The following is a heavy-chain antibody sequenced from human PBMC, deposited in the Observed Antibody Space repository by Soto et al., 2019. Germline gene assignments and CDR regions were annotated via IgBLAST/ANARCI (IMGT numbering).Heavy chain of an antibody. CDR1: GYTFTGYH. CDR3: ARVGDSNDAFDI. CDR2: INPNSGGT. Sequence: GVSVKVSCEASGYTFTGYHMHCVRQAPGQGLEWMGWINPNSGGTNYAQKFQGWVTMTRDTSISTAYMELSRLRSDDTAVYYCARVGDSNDAFDIWGQGTMVTVSS. D-gene: IGHD3-16*01. V-gene: IGHV1-2*04. J-gene: IGHJ3*02.